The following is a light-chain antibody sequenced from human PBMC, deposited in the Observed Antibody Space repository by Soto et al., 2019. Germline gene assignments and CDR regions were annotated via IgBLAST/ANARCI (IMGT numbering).Light chain of an antibody. J-gene: IGKJ1*01. V-gene: IGKV1-6*01. CDR2: VAS. CDR3: LQDYNYPWT. CDR1: QSIDRW. Sequence: IQMTQSPSTLPASVVDRVTITCRASQSIDRWLAWYQHRPGQAPKVLICVASSLQSGVPSRFSGSGYGTDFTLTISSLQPEDFATYYCLQDYNYPWTFGQGTKVDIK.